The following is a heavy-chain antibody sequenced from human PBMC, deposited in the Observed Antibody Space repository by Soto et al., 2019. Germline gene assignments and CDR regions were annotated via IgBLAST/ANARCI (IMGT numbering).Heavy chain of an antibody. CDR3: ARSGDNYNRLDY. Sequence: GGSLRLSCEGSGFTFSDYYISWIRQAPGKGLEWISYSSNSGTFSRYADSVKGRFSISRDNTKDLLYLQMNSLRAEDTAVYYCARSGDNYNRLDYWGQGTPVTVSS. D-gene: IGHD1-1*01. J-gene: IGHJ4*02. V-gene: IGHV3-11*06. CDR1: GFTFSDYY. CDR2: SSNSGTFS.